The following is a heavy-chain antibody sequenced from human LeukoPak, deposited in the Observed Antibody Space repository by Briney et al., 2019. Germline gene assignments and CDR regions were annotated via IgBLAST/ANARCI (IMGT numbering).Heavy chain of an antibody. J-gene: IGHJ4*02. V-gene: IGHV3-7*01. CDR1: GITLSTYW. CDR2: IKQDGSEK. Sequence: GGSLRLSCAGSGITLSTYWMSWIRQAPGKGLEWVGNIKQDGSEKYFVDSLRGRFTISRDNAKNSLFLQMNSLRAEDTAVYYCARDAKADCWGQGTLVTVSS. CDR3: ARDAKADC.